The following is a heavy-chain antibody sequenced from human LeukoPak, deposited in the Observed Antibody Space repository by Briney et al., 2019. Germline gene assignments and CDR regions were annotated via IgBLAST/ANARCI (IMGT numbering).Heavy chain of an antibody. Sequence: SETLSLTCTVSGGSISSYYWSWIRQPPGKGLEWIGYIYYSGSTNYNPSLKSRVTISVDTSKNQLSLKLSSVTAADTAVYYCARGAGEYSSGLFDYWGQGTLVTVSS. CDR1: GGSISSYY. V-gene: IGHV4-59*01. D-gene: IGHD6-19*01. CDR2: IYYSGST. J-gene: IGHJ4*02. CDR3: ARGAGEYSSGLFDY.